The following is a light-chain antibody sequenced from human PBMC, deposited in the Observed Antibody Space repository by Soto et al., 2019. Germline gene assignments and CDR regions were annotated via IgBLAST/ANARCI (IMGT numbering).Light chain of an antibody. J-gene: IGLJ1*01. CDR2: RAT. Sequence: QAVVTQEPSLTVSPGETVTLTCASNTGAVTGDYYPNWFQQKPGQAPRTLIYRATNRYSWTPARFPGSLLGGKAALTLSAVQPEDEADYYCLLAYGGAYVFGSGTKVTVL. CDR1: TGAVTGDYY. V-gene: IGLV7-43*01. CDR3: LLAYGGAYV.